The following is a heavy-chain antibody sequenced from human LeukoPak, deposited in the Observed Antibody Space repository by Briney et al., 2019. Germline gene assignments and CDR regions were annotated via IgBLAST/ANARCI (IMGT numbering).Heavy chain of an antibody. Sequence: SETLSLTCAVYGGSFSGYYWSWIRQPPGKGLERIGEINHSGSTNYNPSLKGRVTISVDTSKNQFSLKLSSVTAADTAVYYCARGGGSSTRPFDYWGQGTLVTVSS. J-gene: IGHJ4*02. D-gene: IGHD2-2*01. CDR3: ARGGGSSTRPFDY. V-gene: IGHV4-34*01. CDR2: INHSGST. CDR1: GGSFSGYY.